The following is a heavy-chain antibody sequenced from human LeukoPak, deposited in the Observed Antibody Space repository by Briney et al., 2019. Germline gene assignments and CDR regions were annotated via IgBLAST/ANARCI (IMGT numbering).Heavy chain of an antibody. D-gene: IGHD3-10*01. CDR2: ISAYNGNT. CDR3: ARTYYYATPYYFDY. J-gene: IGHJ4*02. V-gene: IGHV1-18*01. Sequence: GASVKVSCKASGYTFTSYGISWVRQAPGQGLEWMGWISAYNGNTNYAQKLQGRVTMTTDTSTSTAYMELRSLRSDDTAVYYCARTYYYATPYYFDYWGQGTLVTVSS. CDR1: GYTFTSYG.